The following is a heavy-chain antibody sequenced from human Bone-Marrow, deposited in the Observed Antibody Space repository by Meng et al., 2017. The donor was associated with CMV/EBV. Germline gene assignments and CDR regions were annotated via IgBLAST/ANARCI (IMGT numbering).Heavy chain of an antibody. CDR2: ISSSSSYI. CDR3: AREANYYDTPYVMDV. D-gene: IGHD3-22*01. V-gene: IGHV3-21*01. J-gene: IGHJ6*02. CDR1: GFTFSSYS. Sequence: GGSLRLSCAASGFTFSSYSMNWVRQAPGKGLEWVSSISSSSSYIYYADSVKGRFTISRDNAKNSLYLQMNSLRAEDTAVYYCAREANYYDTPYVMDVWGQGTTVTVSS.